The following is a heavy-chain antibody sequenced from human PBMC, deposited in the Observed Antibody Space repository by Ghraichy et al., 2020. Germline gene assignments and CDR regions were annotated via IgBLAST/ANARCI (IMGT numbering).Heavy chain of an antibody. CDR2: VNGDGSST. CDR1: GFTFSSSW. V-gene: IGHV3-74*01. J-gene: IGHJ4*02. CDR3: ATYEGTGSYRSLDY. Sequence: GGSLRLSCAASGFTFSSSWMHWVRQAPGKGLVWVSRVNGDGSSTYYADSVKGRFTISRDNAKNTLYLEMNSLRAEDTAVYYCATYEGTGSYRSLDYWGQGTLVTVSS. D-gene: IGHD3-22*01.